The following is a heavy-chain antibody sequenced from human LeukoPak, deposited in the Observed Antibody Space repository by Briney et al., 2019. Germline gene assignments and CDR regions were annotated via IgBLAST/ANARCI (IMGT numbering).Heavy chain of an antibody. CDR3: ARELAAASYTFDP. Sequence: ASVNVSCKASGYTFTGYYMHWVRQAPGQGLEWMGWINPNSGGTNYAQKFQGRVTMTRDTSVSTAYMELSRLRSDDTAVYYCARELAAASYTFDPWGQGTLVTVSS. CDR2: INPNSGGT. V-gene: IGHV1-2*02. D-gene: IGHD6-13*01. CDR1: GYTFTGYY. J-gene: IGHJ5*02.